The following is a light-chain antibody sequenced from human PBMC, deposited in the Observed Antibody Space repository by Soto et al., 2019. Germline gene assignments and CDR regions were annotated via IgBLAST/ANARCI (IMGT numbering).Light chain of an antibody. J-gene: IGKJ4*01. CDR2: DAS. CDR3: QQRSNWLT. Sequence: EIVLTQSPATLSLSPGEIATLSFRASQSVSSYLAWYQQKPGQAPRLLIYDASNRATGIPARFSGSGSGTDFTLTISSLEPEDFAVYYCQQRSNWLTFGGGTKVDIK. V-gene: IGKV3-11*01. CDR1: QSVSSY.